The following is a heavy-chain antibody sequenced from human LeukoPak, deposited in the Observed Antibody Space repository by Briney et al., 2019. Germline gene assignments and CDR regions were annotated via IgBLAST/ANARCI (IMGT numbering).Heavy chain of an antibody. CDR1: GDSISNYY. J-gene: IGHJ4*02. CDR3: ARGPHYPLDY. D-gene: IGHD1-26*01. CDR2: IYYSGST. V-gene: IGHV4-59*01. Sequence: SSETLSLTCTVSGDSISNYYWSWIRQPPGKGLEWIGYIYYSGSTNYNPSLKSRDTISVDTSKNQFSLKLSSVTAADTAVYYCARGPHYPLDYWGQGILVTVSS.